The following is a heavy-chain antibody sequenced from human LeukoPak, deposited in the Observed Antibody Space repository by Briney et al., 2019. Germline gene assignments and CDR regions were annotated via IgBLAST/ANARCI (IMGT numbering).Heavy chain of an antibody. CDR3: TTTNDYDFQFDY. V-gene: IGHV3-15*01. CDR1: GFTFSNAW. Sequence: PGGSLRLSCAASGFTFSNAWMSWVRQAPGKGLEWVGRIKSKTDGGTTDYAAPVKGRFTISRDDSKNTLYLQMNSLKTEDTAVYYCTTTNDYDFQFDYWGQGTLVTVSS. CDR2: IKSKTDGGTT. J-gene: IGHJ4*02. D-gene: IGHD4-17*01.